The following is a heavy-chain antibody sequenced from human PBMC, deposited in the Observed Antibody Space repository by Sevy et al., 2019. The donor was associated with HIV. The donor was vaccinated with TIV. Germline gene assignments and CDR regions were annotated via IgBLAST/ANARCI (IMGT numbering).Heavy chain of an antibody. CDR2: MKQDGNEE. Sequence: GGSLRLSCAASGFSFSIYWMSWVRQAPGKGLEWVATMKQDGNEEDYVDSVKGRFTISRDNAKNSLFLQMNSLSAEDTAVYYCVREGVGGYSYSLDYWGHGTLVTVSS. D-gene: IGHD5-18*01. J-gene: IGHJ4*01. CDR1: GFSFSIYW. V-gene: IGHV3-7*01. CDR3: VREGVGGYSYSLDY.